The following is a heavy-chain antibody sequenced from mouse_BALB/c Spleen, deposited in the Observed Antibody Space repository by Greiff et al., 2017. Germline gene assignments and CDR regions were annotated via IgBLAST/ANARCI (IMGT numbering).Heavy chain of an antibody. D-gene: IGHD2-4*01. CDR3: ARGLGITNYFDY. Sequence: EVQGVESGGGLVKPGGSLKLSCAASGFTFSSYAMSWVRQTPEKRLEWVASISSGGSTYYPDSVKGRFTISRDNARNILYLQMSSLRSEDTAMYYCARGLGITNYFDYWGQGTTLTVSS. V-gene: IGHV5-6-5*01. CDR2: ISSGGST. CDR1: GFTFSSYA. J-gene: IGHJ2*01.